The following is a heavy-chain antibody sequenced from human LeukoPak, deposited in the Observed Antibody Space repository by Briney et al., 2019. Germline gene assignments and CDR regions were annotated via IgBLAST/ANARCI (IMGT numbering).Heavy chain of an antibody. V-gene: IGHV1-2*02. J-gene: IGHJ4*02. Sequence: ASVKVSCKASGYTFTGYYMHWVRQAPGQGLEWMGWINPNSGGTNYGRKFQGRVTMTRDTSISTAYMELSRLRSEDTAVYYCARGSDGYSNSPFDYWGQGTLVTVSS. CDR2: INPNSGGT. D-gene: IGHD5-24*01. CDR1: GYTFTGYY. CDR3: ARGSDGYSNSPFDY.